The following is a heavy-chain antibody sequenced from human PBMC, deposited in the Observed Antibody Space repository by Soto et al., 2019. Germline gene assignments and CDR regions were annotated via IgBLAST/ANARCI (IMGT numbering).Heavy chain of an antibody. CDR3: ARGELWPWDSSGYYDPGYFDY. CDR1: GYTFTSYG. Sequence: EASVKVSCKASGYTFTSYGISWVRQAPGQGLEWMGWISAYNGNTNYAQKLQGRVTMTTDTSTSTAYMELRSLRSDDTAVYYCARGELWPWDSSGYYDPGYFDYWGQGTLVTVSS. D-gene: IGHD3-22*01. CDR2: ISAYNGNT. V-gene: IGHV1-18*01. J-gene: IGHJ4*02.